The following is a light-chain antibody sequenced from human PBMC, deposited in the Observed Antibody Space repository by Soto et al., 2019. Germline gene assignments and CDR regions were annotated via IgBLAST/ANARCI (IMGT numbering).Light chain of an antibody. V-gene: IGLV2-23*02. CDR2: EVS. CDR3: CSYADSSNFYV. Sequence: QSVLTQPASVSGSPGQSITISCTGTSSDVGSYNLVSWYQQHPGKAPKLMIYEVSEWPSGVSSRFSGSKSGNTASLTISGLQPEDEADYYCCSYADSSNFYVFGPGTKVTV. CDR1: SSDVGSYNL. J-gene: IGLJ1*01.